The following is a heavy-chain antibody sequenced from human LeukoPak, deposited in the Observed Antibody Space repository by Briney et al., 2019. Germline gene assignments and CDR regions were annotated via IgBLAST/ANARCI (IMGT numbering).Heavy chain of an antibody. CDR3: ARDRRSVYYDILTAKDAFDI. D-gene: IGHD3-9*01. J-gene: IGHJ3*02. V-gene: IGHV3-9*01. CDR1: GFTFDDYA. Sequence: PGRSLRLSCATSGFTFDDYAMYWVRQDPGKGLEWVSGISWNSGSIVYADSVKGRFTISRDNAKNSLYLQMNSLRAEDTAVYYCARDRRSVYYDILTAKDAFDIWGQGTMVTVSS. CDR2: ISWNSGSI.